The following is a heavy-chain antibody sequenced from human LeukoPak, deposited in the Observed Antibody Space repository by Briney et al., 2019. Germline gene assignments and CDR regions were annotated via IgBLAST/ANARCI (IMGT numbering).Heavy chain of an antibody. V-gene: IGHV3-11*01. J-gene: IGHJ4*02. CDR3: ARDGGYNWNDRHFDY. Sequence: GGSLRLSCAASGFTFSDYYMSWIRQAPGKGLEWVSCISSSGSTIYYADSVKGRFTISRDNAKNSMYLKMNSLRAEDTAVYYCARDGGYNWNDRHFDYWGQGTLVTVSS. CDR1: GFTFSDYY. CDR2: ISSSGSTI. D-gene: IGHD1-1*01.